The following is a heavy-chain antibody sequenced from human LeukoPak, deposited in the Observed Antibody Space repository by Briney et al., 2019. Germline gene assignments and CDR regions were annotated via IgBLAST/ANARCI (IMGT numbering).Heavy chain of an antibody. CDR2: INSDGSST. Sequence: PGGSLRLSCAASGFTFSSYWMHWVRQAPGKGLVWVSRINSDGSSTSYADSVKGRFTISRDNAKNTLYLQMNGLRAEDTAVYYCAELGITMIGGVWGKGTTVTISS. D-gene: IGHD3-10*02. CDR1: GFTFSSYW. CDR3: AELGITMIGGV. J-gene: IGHJ6*04. V-gene: IGHV3-74*01.